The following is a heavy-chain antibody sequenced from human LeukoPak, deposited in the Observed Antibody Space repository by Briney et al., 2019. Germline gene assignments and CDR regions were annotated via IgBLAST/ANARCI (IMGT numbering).Heavy chain of an antibody. CDR3: AREDYGDYVVPGFDY. CDR1: GYTFTSYA. CDR2: INAGNGNT. D-gene: IGHD4-17*01. Sequence: ASVKVSCKASGYTFTSYAMHWVRQAPGQRLEWMGWINAGNGNTKHSQKFQGRVTITRDTSASTAYMELSSLRSEDTAVYYCAREDYGDYVVPGFDYWGQGTLVTVSS. J-gene: IGHJ4*02. V-gene: IGHV1-3*01.